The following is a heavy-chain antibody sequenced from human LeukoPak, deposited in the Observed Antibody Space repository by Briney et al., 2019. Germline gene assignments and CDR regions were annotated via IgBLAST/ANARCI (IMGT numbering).Heavy chain of an antibody. V-gene: IGHV4-61*05. Sequence: SETLSLTCTVSGGSISSSSYYWSWIRQPPGKGLEWIGYIYYSGSTNYNPSLKSRVTISVDTSKNQFSLKLSSVTAADTAVYYCARHPHRHDAFDIWGQGTMVTVSS. CDR3: ARHPHRHDAFDI. J-gene: IGHJ3*02. CDR2: IYYSGST. CDR1: GGSISSSSYY.